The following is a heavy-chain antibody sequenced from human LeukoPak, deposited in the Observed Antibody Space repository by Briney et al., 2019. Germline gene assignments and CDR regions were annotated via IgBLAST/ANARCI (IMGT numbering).Heavy chain of an antibody. CDR1: GFTFSNYG. V-gene: IGHV3-7*03. D-gene: IGHD3-22*01. Sequence: GGSLRLSCAASGFTFSNYGMHWVRQAPGKGLEWVANIKQDGSEKYYVDSVKGRFTISRDNAKNSLYLRMNSLRAEDTAVYYCAREQYYYDNSGYYDFWGQGTQVTVSS. CDR3: AREQYYYDNSGYYDF. J-gene: IGHJ4*02. CDR2: IKQDGSEK.